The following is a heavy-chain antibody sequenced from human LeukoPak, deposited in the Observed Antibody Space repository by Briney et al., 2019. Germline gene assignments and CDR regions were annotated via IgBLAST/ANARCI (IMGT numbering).Heavy chain of an antibody. CDR1: GFTFSSYA. Sequence: GRSLRLSCAASGFTFSSYAMHWVRQAPGKGLEWVAVISDDGSNKYYADSVKGRFTISRDNSKNTLYLQMNSLRAEDTAVYYCARAPRVSIVVVPAAGGWFDPWGQGTLVTVSS. D-gene: IGHD2-2*01. V-gene: IGHV3-30*04. CDR3: ARAPRVSIVVVPAAGGWFDP. CDR2: ISDDGSNK. J-gene: IGHJ5*02.